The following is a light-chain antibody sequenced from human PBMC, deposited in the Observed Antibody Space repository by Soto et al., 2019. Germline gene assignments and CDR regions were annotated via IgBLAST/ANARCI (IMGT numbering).Light chain of an antibody. J-gene: IGKJ2*01. V-gene: IGKV3-20*01. CDR3: QQYGVGYI. CDR1: QAVSSSY. Sequence: EIVLPQSPATLSLSPGETATLSCRASQAVSSSYLAWYQQKPGQAPRVVIYDASTRAAGIPDRFSGSGYATDFTLTISSLEPEDFAVYYCQQYGVGYIFGQGNKLEI. CDR2: DAS.